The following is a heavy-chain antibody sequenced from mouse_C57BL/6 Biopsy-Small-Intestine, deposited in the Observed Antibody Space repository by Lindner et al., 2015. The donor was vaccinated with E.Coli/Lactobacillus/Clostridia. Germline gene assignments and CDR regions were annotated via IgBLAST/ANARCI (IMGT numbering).Heavy chain of an antibody. V-gene: IGHV1-22*01. D-gene: IGHD4-1*01. J-gene: IGHJ4*01. CDR1: GYTFTDYN. Sequence: VQLQESGPELVKPGASVKMSCKASGYTFTDYNMHWVKQSHGKSLEWIGYINPNNGGTSYNQKFKGKATLTVNKSSSTAYMELRSLTSEDSAVYYCARTSLTGPYYYAMDYWGQGTSVTVSS. CDR3: ARTSLTGPYYYAMDY. CDR2: INPNNGGT.